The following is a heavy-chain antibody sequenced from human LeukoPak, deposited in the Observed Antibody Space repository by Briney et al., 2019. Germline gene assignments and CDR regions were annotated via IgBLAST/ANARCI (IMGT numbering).Heavy chain of an antibody. V-gene: IGHV4-59*01. CDR1: GGSISSYY. D-gene: IGHD5-18*01. CDR2: IYYSGST. J-gene: IGHJ4*02. CDR3: ARVDTAMAFDY. Sequence: SETLSLTCTVSGGSISSYYWSWIRQPPGKGLEWIGYIYYSGSTNYNPSLKRRVTISVDTPKKQFSPTYSSVTAADTAVYYCARVDTAMAFDYWGQGTLVTVSS.